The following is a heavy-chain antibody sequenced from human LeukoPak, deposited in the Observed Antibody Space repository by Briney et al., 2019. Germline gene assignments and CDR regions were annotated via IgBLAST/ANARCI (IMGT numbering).Heavy chain of an antibody. V-gene: IGHV4-34*01. J-gene: IGHJ4*02. CDR1: GGSFSGYY. Sequence: SETLSLTCAVYGGSFSGYYWSWIRQPPGKGLEWIGEINHSGSTSYNPSLKSRVTISVDTSKNQFSLKLSSVTAADTAVYYCARGVHDYVWGSYRLGFDYWGQGTLVTVSS. CDR2: INHSGST. CDR3: ARGVHDYVWGSYRLGFDY. D-gene: IGHD3-16*02.